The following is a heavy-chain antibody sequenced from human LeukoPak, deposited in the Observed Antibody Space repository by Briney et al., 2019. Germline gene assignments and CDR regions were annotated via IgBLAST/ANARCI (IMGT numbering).Heavy chain of an antibody. CDR1: GFTFSSYA. CDR3: AKDYGSNSNTYYFDY. J-gene: IGHJ4*02. CDR2: ISGIGGST. V-gene: IGHV3-23*01. D-gene: IGHD6-13*01. Sequence: GGSLRLSCAASGFTFSSYAMSWVRQAPGKGLEWVSTISGIGGSTYHGDSVEGRVTISRDNSKNTLYLQMNSLRAEDTAIYYCAKDYGSNSNTYYFDYWGQGTLVTVSS.